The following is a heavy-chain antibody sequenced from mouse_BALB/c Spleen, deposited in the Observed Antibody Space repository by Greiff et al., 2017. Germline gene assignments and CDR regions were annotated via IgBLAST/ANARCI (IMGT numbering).Heavy chain of an antibody. CDR3: ANDGLYYYAMDY. J-gene: IGHJ4*01. CDR1: GYTFTSYW. V-gene: IGHV1-7*01. Sequence: VQLVESGAELAKPGASVKMSCKASGYTFTSYWMHWVKQRPGQGLEWIGYINPSTGYTEYNQKFKDKATLTADKSSSTAYMQLSSLTSEDSAVYYCANDGLYYYAMDYWGQGTSVTVSS. D-gene: IGHD2-3*01. CDR2: INPSTGYT.